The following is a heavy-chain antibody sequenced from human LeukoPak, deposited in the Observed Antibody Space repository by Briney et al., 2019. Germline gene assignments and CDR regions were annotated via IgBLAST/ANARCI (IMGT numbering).Heavy chain of an antibody. CDR2: IKQDGSEK. D-gene: IGHD3-10*01. J-gene: IGHJ4*02. V-gene: IGHV3-7*01. CDR1: GFTFSSYW. CDR3: ARYYDSGSSDYFDY. Sequence: PGGSLRLSCAASGFTFSSYWMSWVRQAPGKGLEWVANIKQDGSEKYYVDSVKGRFTISRDSAKNSLYLQMNSLSPEDTAVYYCARYYDSGSSDYFDYWGQGTLVTVSS.